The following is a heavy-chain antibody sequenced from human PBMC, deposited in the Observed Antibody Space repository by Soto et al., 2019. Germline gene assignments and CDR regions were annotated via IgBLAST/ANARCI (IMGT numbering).Heavy chain of an antibody. J-gene: IGHJ6*02. CDR1: GGSISSYY. CDR2: IYYSVST. V-gene: IGHV4-59*08. CDR3: ARGSVWLYYYGMDV. Sequence: QVQLQESGPGLVKPSETLSLTCTVSGGSISSYYWSWIRQPPGKGLEWIGYIYYSVSTNYNPSLKSRVTLPVDTPKTQFSVKLSSVTAAATAVYYCARGSVWLYYYGMDVWGQGTTVTVSS. D-gene: IGHD1-20*01.